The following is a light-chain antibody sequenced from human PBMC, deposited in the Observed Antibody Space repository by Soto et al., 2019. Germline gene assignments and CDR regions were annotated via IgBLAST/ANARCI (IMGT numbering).Light chain of an antibody. V-gene: IGKV1-12*01. CDR2: AAS. CDR3: QQTSSFPLT. CDR1: QGIVSW. Sequence: DIQMTQSPSFVSASVGDRVTITCRASQGIVSWLAWYQHKPGRAPKLLIHAASSLESGVPSRFCGSGARTDLTLTISSLQPEDFATYYCQQTSSFPLTFGGGTKVEIK. J-gene: IGKJ4*01.